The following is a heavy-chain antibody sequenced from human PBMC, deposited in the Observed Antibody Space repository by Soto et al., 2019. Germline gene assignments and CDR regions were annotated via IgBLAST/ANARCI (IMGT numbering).Heavy chain of an antibody. D-gene: IGHD5-18*01. J-gene: IGHJ4*02. CDR1: GVSISSDY. Sequence: PSETLSLTCTVSGVSISSDYWSWIRQPPGKGLEWIGYIYYSGSTNYNPSLKSRVTISVDTSKNQFSLKLSSVTAADTAVYYCAREIEMDTILWGQGTPVTVSS. CDR2: IYYSGST. V-gene: IGHV4-59*12. CDR3: AREIEMDTIL.